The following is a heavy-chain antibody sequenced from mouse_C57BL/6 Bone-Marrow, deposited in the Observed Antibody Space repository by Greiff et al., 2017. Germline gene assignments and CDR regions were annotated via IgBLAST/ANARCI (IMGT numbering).Heavy chain of an antibody. J-gene: IGHJ2*01. CDR2: INPNNGGT. V-gene: IGHV1-26*01. CDR1: GYTFTDYY. Sequence: EVQLQQPGPELVKPGASVKISCKASGYTFTDYYMNWVKQSHGKSLEWIGDINPNNGGTSYNQKFKGKATLTVDKSSSTAYLDIRSLTSEDSAVYYCSRSKKKKGLRHYVDDWGQGTTLTVSS. D-gene: IGHD2-2*01. CDR3: SRSKKKKGLRHYVDD.